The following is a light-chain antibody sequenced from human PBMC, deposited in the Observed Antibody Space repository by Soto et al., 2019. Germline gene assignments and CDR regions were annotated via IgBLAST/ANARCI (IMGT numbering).Light chain of an antibody. Sequence: QSVLTQPPSASGSPGQSVTISCTGTKNDIGVYAFVSWYQHHPGKAPRLIIYEVVQRPSGVADRSSGSKSGNTASLTVSGVRAVDEADFFCKSYAGSNPYVFGSGTKVTVL. CDR3: KSYAGSNPYV. V-gene: IGLV2-8*01. CDR2: EVV. J-gene: IGLJ1*01. CDR1: KNDIGVYAF.